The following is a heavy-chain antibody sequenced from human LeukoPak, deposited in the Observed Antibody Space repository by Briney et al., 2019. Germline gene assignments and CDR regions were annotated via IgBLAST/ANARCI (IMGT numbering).Heavy chain of an antibody. V-gene: IGHV1-18*01. J-gene: IGHJ4*02. CDR3: ARDRDADY. CDR1: GYTFSTHG. Sequence: ASVKVSCKASGYTFSTHGIIWVRQAPGQGLEWMGWISPYNGNTNYAQKLQGRVTITTDTSTTTAYMELRSLRSDDTAVYYCARDRDADYWGQGTLVTVSS. CDR2: ISPYNGNT.